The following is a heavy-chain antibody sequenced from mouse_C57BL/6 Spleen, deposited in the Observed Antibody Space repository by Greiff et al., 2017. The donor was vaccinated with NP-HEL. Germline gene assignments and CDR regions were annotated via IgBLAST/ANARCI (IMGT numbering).Heavy chain of an antibody. V-gene: IGHV1-82*01. CDR3: AREGATTVVARDYAMDY. D-gene: IGHD1-1*01. J-gene: IGHJ4*01. Sequence: QVQLKESGPELVKPGASVKISCKASGYAFSSSWMNWVKQRPGKGLEWIGRIYPGDGDTNYNGKFKGKATLTADKSSSTAYMQLSSLTSEDSAVYFCAREGATTVVARDYAMDYWGQGTSVTVSS. CDR2: IYPGDGDT. CDR1: GYAFSSSW.